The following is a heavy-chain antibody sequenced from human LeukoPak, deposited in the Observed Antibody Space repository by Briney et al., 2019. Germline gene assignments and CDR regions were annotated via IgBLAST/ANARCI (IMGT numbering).Heavy chain of an antibody. J-gene: IGHJ3*02. CDR1: GGSISTYY. D-gene: IGHD5-24*01. CDR2: IFYSGNT. V-gene: IGHV4-59*01. Sequence: SETLSLTCTVSGGSISTYYWSWLRQPPGKGLEWIGYIFYSGNTNYNPSLKSRVTISVDTSKNQFSLKLSSVTAADTAVYYCARVGYNSAFDIWGQGTMVTVSS. CDR3: ARVGYNSAFDI.